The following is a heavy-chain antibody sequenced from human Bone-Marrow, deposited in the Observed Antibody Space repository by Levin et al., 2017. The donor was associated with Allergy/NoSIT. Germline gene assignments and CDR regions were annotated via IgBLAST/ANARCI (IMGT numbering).Heavy chain of an antibody. V-gene: IGHV5-51*01. J-gene: IGHJ6*02. CDR3: ARHGRVLIDNTFQLKYHYYGLDV. Sequence: PGGSLRLSCKSSGYTFTNLWIAWVRQMPGKGLEWMGMIYPGDSDTRYSPSFQGQVTISVDKSLTTAYLQWSSLKASDSAMYYCARHGRVLIDNTFQLKYHYYGLDVWGQGTAVTVTS. CDR2: IYPGDSDT. CDR1: GYTFTNLW. D-gene: IGHD2-21*01.